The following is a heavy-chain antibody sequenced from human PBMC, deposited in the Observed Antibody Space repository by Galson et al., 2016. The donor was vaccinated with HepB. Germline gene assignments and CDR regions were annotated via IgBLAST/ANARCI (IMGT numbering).Heavy chain of an antibody. V-gene: IGHV1-69*13. J-gene: IGHJ5*02. D-gene: IGHD3-16*01. CDR2: IIPIFGTA. Sequence: SVKVSCKASGGSFSSYAISWVRQAPGQGLEWMGGIIPIFGTANYAQKFQGRLTFTADQSTSAAYMELSSLRSEDTAVYYCARIRDYYDPMDWFDPWGQGTLVTVSS. CDR1: GGSFSSYA. CDR3: ARIRDYYDPMDWFDP.